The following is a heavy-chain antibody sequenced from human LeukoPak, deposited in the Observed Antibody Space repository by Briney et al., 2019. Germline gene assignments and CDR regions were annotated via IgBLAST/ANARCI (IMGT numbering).Heavy chain of an antibody. CDR3: VRGIYGSGSW. J-gene: IGHJ4*02. CDR1: GFIFSSYW. D-gene: IGHD3-10*01. V-gene: IGHV3-7*01. CDR2: IKVDGSEN. Sequence: PGGSLRLSCAASGFIFSSYWMTWVRQAPGKGLEWVATIKVDGSENYYVGSVKGRFTISRDNAKNSLFLEMNSLRAEDTAVYYCVRGIYGSGSWWGQGNLVTVSS.